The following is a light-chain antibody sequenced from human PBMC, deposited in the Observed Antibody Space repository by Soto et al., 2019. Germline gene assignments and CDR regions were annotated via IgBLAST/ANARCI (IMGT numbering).Light chain of an antibody. CDR2: NTN. V-gene: IGLV1-44*01. Sequence: QSVLTQPPAASGTPGQRVTISCSGSSSNSGSKTVNWYQQLPGTAPKLLMYNTNQRPSGVPDRFSGSKSGTSASLAISGLHSEDEADYYCAVWDDSLKGVLFGGGTKLTVL. J-gene: IGLJ2*01. CDR3: AVWDDSLKGVL. CDR1: SSNSGSKT.